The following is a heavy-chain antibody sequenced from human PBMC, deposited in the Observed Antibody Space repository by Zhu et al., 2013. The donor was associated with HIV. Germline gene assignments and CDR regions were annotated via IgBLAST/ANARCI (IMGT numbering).Heavy chain of an antibody. CDR1: GYDFSNYG. CDR3: ARDPRRYISGFWTNWYFDL. Sequence: QAQLDQSGGEVRKPGASVKISCQASGYDFSNYGVSWVRQAPGQGPEWMAWIAPYNDHTEYAQKFKGRLSLTMDILTSTIYMDLARLRADDTAVYFCARDPRRYISGFWTNWYFDLWGRGTLVTVSS. CDR2: IAPYNDHT. J-gene: IGHJ2*01. V-gene: IGHV1-18*01. D-gene: IGHD2-8*01.